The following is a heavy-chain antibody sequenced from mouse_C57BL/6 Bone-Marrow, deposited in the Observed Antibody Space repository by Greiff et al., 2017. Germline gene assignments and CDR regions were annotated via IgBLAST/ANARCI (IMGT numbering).Heavy chain of an antibody. D-gene: IGHD1-1*01. Sequence: QVHVKQSGPELVKPGASVKISCKASGYTFTDYYINWVKQRPGQGLEWIGWIFPGSGSTYYNEKFKGKATLTVDKSSSTAYMLLSSLTSEDSAVYFCARWGYYGSSSFDYWGQGTTLTVSS. J-gene: IGHJ2*01. CDR1: GYTFTDYY. CDR2: IFPGSGST. V-gene: IGHV1-75*01. CDR3: ARWGYYGSSSFDY.